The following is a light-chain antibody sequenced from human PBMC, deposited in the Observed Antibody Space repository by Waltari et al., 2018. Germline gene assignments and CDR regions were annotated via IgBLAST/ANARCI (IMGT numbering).Light chain of an antibody. CDR2: KVN. Sequence: QSALTQPASVSGSPGQSITISCTGPSSDVGFYDFVSWFQQHPGKAPKVMIYKVNKRPSGGSNRFSGSQSANTASLTISGLRAEDEADYYCSSYTRRSYWVFGGGTQLTVL. J-gene: IGLJ3*02. CDR3: SSYTRRSYWV. CDR1: SSDVGFYDF. V-gene: IGLV2-14*01.